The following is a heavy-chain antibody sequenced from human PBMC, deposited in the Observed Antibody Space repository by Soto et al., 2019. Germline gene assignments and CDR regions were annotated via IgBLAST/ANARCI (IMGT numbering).Heavy chain of an antibody. CDR2: IYWDDDK. D-gene: IGHD6-19*01. CDR1: GFSLSTSGVG. CDR3: AHAYSSGWLYPLDY. J-gene: IGHJ4*02. V-gene: IGHV2-5*02. Sequence: QITLKESGPTLVKPTQPLTLTCTFSGFSLSTSGVGVGWIRQPPGKALEWLALIYWDDDKRYSPSLKSRLTITKDTSKNQVVLTMTNMDPVDTATYYCAHAYSSGWLYPLDYWGQGTLVTVSS.